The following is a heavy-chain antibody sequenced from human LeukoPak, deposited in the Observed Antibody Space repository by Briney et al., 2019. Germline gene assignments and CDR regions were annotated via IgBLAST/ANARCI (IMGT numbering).Heavy chain of an antibody. Sequence: GTSLRLSCAASGFTFSSYGMHWVRQAPGKGLGWVSVISTDGSTAYYADSVQGRFTISRDNSRNTLYLQMTSLRAEDTAVYYCAKDCGLGGDRDYWGQGTLVTVAS. CDR2: ISTDGSTA. J-gene: IGHJ4*02. CDR3: AKDCGLGGDRDY. V-gene: IGHV3-30*18. CDR1: GFTFSSYG. D-gene: IGHD2-21*01.